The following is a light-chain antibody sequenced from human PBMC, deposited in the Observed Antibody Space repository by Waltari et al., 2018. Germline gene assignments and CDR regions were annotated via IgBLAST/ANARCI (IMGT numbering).Light chain of an antibody. Sequence: QSVLTQPPSVSEAPRQRVTISCSGSRSNIRNNAVSWYQQLPGKAPKLLIYYDDLLPSGVSDRFSGSKSGTSASLAIRGLQSDDEADYYCAVWDDSLNGVVFGGGTKLTVL. J-gene: IGLJ2*01. CDR1: RSNIRNNA. CDR2: YDD. V-gene: IGLV1-36*01. CDR3: AVWDDSLNGVV.